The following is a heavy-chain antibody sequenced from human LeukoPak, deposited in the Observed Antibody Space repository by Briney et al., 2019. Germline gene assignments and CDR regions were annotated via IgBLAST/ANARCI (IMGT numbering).Heavy chain of an antibody. CDR1: GGSISSSNW. CDR3: VAAAVAVDY. Sequence: PSGTLSLTCAVSGGSISSSNWWSWVRQPPGKGLEWIGEIYHSGSTNYNASLKSRVTISVDKSKNQFSLKMTPVTAADTAVYYCVAAAVAVDYWGQGTLVTVSS. V-gene: IGHV4-4*02. CDR2: IYHSGST. D-gene: IGHD6-19*01. J-gene: IGHJ4*02.